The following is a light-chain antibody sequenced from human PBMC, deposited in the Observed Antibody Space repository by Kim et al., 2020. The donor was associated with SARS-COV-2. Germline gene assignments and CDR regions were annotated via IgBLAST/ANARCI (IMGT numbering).Light chain of an antibody. J-gene: IGLJ3*02. CDR1: TGSVTSGHH. CDR3: LLAYGGARV. CDR2: ETS. V-gene: IGLV7-46*01. Sequence: QAVVTQEPSLIVSPGGTVTLTCGSSTGSVTSGHHAYWFQHKPGQAPRTLIYETSNKHSWTPARFSGSLLGEKVALTLSGAQPEDEAEYYCLLAYGGARVFGGGTKVTVL.